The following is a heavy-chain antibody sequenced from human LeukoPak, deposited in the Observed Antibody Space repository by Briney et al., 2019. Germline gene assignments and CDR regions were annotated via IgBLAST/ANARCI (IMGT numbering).Heavy chain of an antibody. CDR3: ARAPFDHSSGYCAFDS. CDR1: GFNFSHYS. CDR2: ISVTSSYI. V-gene: IGHV3-21*01. Sequence: GGSLRLSCAASGFNFSHYSMNWVRQAPGEGLEWVSSISVTSSYIYYADSLKGRFTISRDNAKNSLFLQMNSLRAEDTAVYYCARAPFDHSSGYCAFDSWGQGTLVTVSS. J-gene: IGHJ4*02. D-gene: IGHD3-22*01.